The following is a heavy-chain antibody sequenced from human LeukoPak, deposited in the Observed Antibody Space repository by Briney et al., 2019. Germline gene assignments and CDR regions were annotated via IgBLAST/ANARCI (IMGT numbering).Heavy chain of an antibody. CDR1: GFTFSNAW. CDR2: IKSKYDGGTT. J-gene: IGHJ4*02. V-gene: IGHV3-15*01. CDR3: ATGGYYFDY. Sequence: GGSLRLSCAGSGFTFSNAWMNWVRQAPGKGLEWVGRIKSKYDGGTTDYAAPVKGRFTISRDDSKDTVFLQMNSLKTEDTALYYCATGGYYFDYWGQGTLVTVSS.